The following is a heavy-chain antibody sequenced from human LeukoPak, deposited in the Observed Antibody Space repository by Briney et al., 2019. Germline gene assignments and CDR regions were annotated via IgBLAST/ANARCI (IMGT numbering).Heavy chain of an antibody. CDR1: GFTFSSYA. V-gene: IGHV3-23*01. CDR2: ISGSGGST. CDR3: AREAAFSSSPVNWFDP. Sequence: GGSLRLSCAASGFTFSSYAMSWVRQAPGKGLEWVSAISGSGGSTYYADSVKGRFTISRDNSKNTLYLQMNSLRAEDTAVYYCAREAAFSSSPVNWFDPWGQGTLVTVSS. D-gene: IGHD6-13*01. J-gene: IGHJ5*02.